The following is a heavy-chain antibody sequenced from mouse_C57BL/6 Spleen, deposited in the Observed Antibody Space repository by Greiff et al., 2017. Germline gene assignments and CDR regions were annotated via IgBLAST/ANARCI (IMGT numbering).Heavy chain of an antibody. Sequence: DVKLVESGPGLVKPSQSLSLTCSVTGYSITSGYYWNWIRQFPGNKLEWMGYISYDGSNNYNPSLKNRISITRYTSKNQFFLKLNSVTTEDPATYYCARFYGNYVESAMDYWGQGTSVTVSS. V-gene: IGHV3-6*01. J-gene: IGHJ4*01. CDR1: GYSITSGYY. CDR3: ARFYGNYVESAMDY. D-gene: IGHD2-1*01. CDR2: ISYDGSN.